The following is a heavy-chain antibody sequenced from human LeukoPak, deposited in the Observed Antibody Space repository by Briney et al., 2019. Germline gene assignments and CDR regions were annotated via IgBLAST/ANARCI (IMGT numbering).Heavy chain of an antibody. CDR2: ISGGGERA. D-gene: IGHD6-19*01. CDR3: GKDGGQYSSGPEFDP. J-gene: IGHJ5*02. CDR1: GLLFSNTA. V-gene: IGHV3-23*01. Sequence: GGSLRLSCAASGLLFSNTAMNWARQSPGRGLEWVSAISGGGERAFYADSVKGRFTISRDNSKNILYLQMNSLTADDTAIYYCGKDGGQYSSGPEFDPRGQGALVTVSS.